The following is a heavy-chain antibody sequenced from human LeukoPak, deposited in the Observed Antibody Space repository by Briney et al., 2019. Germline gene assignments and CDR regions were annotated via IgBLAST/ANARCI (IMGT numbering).Heavy chain of an antibody. V-gene: IGHV4-61*01. CDR1: GGSISSSSYY. D-gene: IGHD3-22*01. CDR3: ARGYYYDSSGYYYPSLYYYYYGMDV. Sequence: SETLSLTCTVSGGSISSSSYYWSWIRQPPGKGLEWIGYIYYSGSTNYNPSLKSRVTISVDTSKNQFSLKLSSVTAADTAVYYCARGYYYDSSGYYYPSLYYYYYGMDVWGQGTTVTVSS. CDR2: IYYSGST. J-gene: IGHJ6*02.